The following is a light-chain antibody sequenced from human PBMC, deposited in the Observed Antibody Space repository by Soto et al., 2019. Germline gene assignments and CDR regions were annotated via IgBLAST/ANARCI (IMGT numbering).Light chain of an antibody. J-gene: IGKJ3*01. CDR3: QQLNSYPFT. CDR2: AAS. Sequence: IQLTQSPSSLSASVGDRVTITCRASQGIRDYLAWYQQKPGKAPKLLLYAASILEIGVPSRFSGSGSGTDFTLTISSLQPEDFASYYCQQLNSYPFTFGPGAKVDSK. CDR1: QGIRDY. V-gene: IGKV1-9*01.